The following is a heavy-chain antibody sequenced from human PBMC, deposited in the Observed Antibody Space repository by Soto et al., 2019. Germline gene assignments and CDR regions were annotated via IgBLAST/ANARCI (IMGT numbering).Heavy chain of an antibody. Sequence: PGGSLRLSCAASRFTFSSYAMSCARQASGKGLEWVSAISGSGGSTYYADSVKGRFTISRDNSKNTLYLQMNSLRAEDTAVYYCAKVFWSRTGTGPFDYWGQGTLVTVSS. CDR1: RFTFSSYA. V-gene: IGHV3-23*01. D-gene: IGHD1-1*01. J-gene: IGHJ4*02. CDR2: ISGSGGST. CDR3: AKVFWSRTGTGPFDY.